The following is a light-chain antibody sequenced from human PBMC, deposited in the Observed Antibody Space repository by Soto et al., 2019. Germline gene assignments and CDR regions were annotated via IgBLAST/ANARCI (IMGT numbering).Light chain of an antibody. CDR3: QQYGSSPPSWT. J-gene: IGKJ1*01. CDR2: GAS. CDR1: QSVSSSY. V-gene: IGKV3-20*01. Sequence: ETVLTQSPGTLSLSPGERATLSCRASQSVSSSYLAWYQQKPGQAPRLLIYGASSRATGIPDRVSGSGSGTDFTLTISRLEPEDFAVYYCQQYGSSPPSWTFGQGTKVETK.